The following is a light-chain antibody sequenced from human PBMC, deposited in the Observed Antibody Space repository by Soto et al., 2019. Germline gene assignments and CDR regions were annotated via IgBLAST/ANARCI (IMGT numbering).Light chain of an antibody. CDR2: MAS. Sequence: DIQMTQSPSTLSASVGDRVTITCRASQSLSNWLAWYQQRPGKAPKLLIHMASSLESGLPSRFSGSGSGTEFSLTISSLQPDDFATYYCQQYNSYPVTFGPGTKVDIK. CDR1: QSLSNW. V-gene: IGKV1-5*03. J-gene: IGKJ3*01. CDR3: QQYNSYPVT.